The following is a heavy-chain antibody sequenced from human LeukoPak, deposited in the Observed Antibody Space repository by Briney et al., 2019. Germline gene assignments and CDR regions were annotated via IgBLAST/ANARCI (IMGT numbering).Heavy chain of an antibody. CDR2: INSDGSST. Sequence: GGSLRLSCAASGFTFSSYWMHWVRQAPGKGLVWVSRINSDGSSTSYADSVKGRFTISRDNAKNTLYLQMNSLRAEDTAVYYCARDTAVAGTRYYHYYMDVWGKGTTVTVSS. V-gene: IGHV3-74*01. D-gene: IGHD6-19*01. J-gene: IGHJ6*03. CDR1: GFTFSSYW. CDR3: ARDTAVAGTRYYHYYMDV.